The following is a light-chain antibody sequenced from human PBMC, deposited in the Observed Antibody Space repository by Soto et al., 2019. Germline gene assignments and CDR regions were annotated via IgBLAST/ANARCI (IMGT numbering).Light chain of an antibody. CDR2: GVS. CDR3: CSYAGSSTFVV. V-gene: IGLV2-23*02. J-gene: IGLJ1*01. CDR1: SSDVGSYNL. Sequence: QSALTQPASVSGSPGQSITISCTGTSSDVGSYNLVSWYQQHPGKAPKLMIYGVSKRPSGVSNRFSGSKSGNTASLTISGLQAEDEADYYCCSYAGSSTFVVFGTGTKLTVL.